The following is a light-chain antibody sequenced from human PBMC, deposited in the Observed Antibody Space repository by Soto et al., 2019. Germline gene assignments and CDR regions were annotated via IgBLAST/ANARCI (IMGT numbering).Light chain of an antibody. CDR2: EVY. CDR1: SNDVGGYNH. CDR3: NSYRTTDTVV. V-gene: IGLV2-14*01. Sequence: QSALTQPASVSGSPGQSITISCTGTSNDVGGYNHVSWYQQLPGKAPKLIIYEVYYRPSGVSNRFSGSKSGNTASLTISGLQAEDEAAYYCNSYRTTDTVVFGGGTKVTVL. J-gene: IGLJ2*01.